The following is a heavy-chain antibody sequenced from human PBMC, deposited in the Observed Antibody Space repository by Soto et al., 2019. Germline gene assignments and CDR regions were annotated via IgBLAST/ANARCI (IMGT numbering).Heavy chain of an antibody. Sequence: QITLKESGPTLVKPTQTLTLTCTFSGFSLSTSEVGVGWIRQPPGQALEWLALIFVDNDERYSPSPKSTLAITQDTSKNQVVLSMTNLDPVDTATYYFAHLVAANFDYWGQGSLVTVSS. J-gene: IGHJ4*02. CDR2: IFVDNDE. CDR1: GFSLSTSEVG. CDR3: AHLVAANFDY. V-gene: IGHV2-5*02.